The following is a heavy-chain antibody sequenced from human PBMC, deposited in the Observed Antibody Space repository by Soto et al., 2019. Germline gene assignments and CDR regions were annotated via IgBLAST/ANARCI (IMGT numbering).Heavy chain of an antibody. CDR2: ISSSSSYI. D-gene: IGHD2-2*01. Sequence: GGSLRLSCAASGFTFSSYSMNWVRQAPGKGLEWVSSISSSSSYIYYADSVKGRFTISRDNAKNSLYLQMNSLRAEDTAVYYCARSCSSTSCYAFDIWGQGTMVTVSS. V-gene: IGHV3-21*01. J-gene: IGHJ3*02. CDR1: GFTFSSYS. CDR3: ARSCSSTSCYAFDI.